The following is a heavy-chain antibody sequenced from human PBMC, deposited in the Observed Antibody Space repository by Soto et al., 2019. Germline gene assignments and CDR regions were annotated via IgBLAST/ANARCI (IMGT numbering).Heavy chain of an antibody. CDR2: INPSGGST. CDR1: GYTFTSYY. V-gene: IGHV1-46*01. J-gene: IGHJ5*02. Sequence: QVQLVQSGAEVKKPGASVKVSCKASGYTFTSYYMHWVRQAPGQGLEWMGIINPSGGSTSYAQQFQGRVTMTRDKSTSTVYMELSSLRSEDTAVYYCARDYMARDYYDSSGYPPRGWFDPWGQGTLVTVSS. D-gene: IGHD3-22*01. CDR3: ARDYMARDYYDSSGYPPRGWFDP.